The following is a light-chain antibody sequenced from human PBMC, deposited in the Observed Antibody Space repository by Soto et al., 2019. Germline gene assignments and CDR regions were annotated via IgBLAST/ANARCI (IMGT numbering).Light chain of an antibody. J-gene: IGLJ2*01. CDR1: SSDIGSFDY. Sequence: QSALTQPASVSGSSGQSITLSCTGSSSDIGSFDYVSWYQQFPGKAPKLIIYEVSRRPSGVPYRFSGSKSGNTASLTISGLEAEDESHYYCTSCTTSDTLLFGGGTKVTVL. CDR3: TSCTTSDTLL. V-gene: IGLV2-14*01. CDR2: EVS.